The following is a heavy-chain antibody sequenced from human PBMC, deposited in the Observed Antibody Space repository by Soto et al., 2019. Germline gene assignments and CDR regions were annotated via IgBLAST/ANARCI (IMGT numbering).Heavy chain of an antibody. CDR2: IIPTLDIA. J-gene: IGHJ5*02. CDR1: GGTFSSYT. Sequence: QVQLVQSGAEVKKPGSSVKVSCKASGGTFSSYTINWVRQAPGQGLEWMGRIIPTLDIADYTQKFQGSVTITADKSTSTVYMELSSLRSEDTAVYYCAREYSSSSSDWFDPWGQGTLVTVSS. V-gene: IGHV1-69*08. CDR3: AREYSSSSSDWFDP. D-gene: IGHD6-6*01.